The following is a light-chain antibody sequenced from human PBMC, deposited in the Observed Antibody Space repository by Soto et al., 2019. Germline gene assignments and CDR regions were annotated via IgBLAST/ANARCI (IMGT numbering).Light chain of an antibody. V-gene: IGKV1-33*01. CDR1: QDISNY. CDR3: QQYDKSIT. Sequence: DIQMXDXPSXLXXXVVYRVXXTCQASQDISNYLNWYQQKPGKAPKLLIYDASNLETGVPSRFSGSGSGTDFTFTISSLQPEDIATYYCQQYDKSITFGQGTRLEIK. CDR2: DAS. J-gene: IGKJ5*01.